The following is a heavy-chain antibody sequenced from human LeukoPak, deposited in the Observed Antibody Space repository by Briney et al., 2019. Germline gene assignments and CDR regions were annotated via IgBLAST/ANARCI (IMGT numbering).Heavy chain of an antibody. D-gene: IGHD3-16*01. CDR1: GFTFRTYA. CDR2: FRGSDGDT. V-gene: IGHV3-23*01. CDR3: AKGGGGATYYCDC. Sequence: GGSLRLSCAASGFTFRTYAMSWVRQTPGKGLEWVSTFRGSDGDTYYADSVKGRFTISRDDSKNTLYLQMNSLRAEDTAVYYCAKGGGGATYYCDCWGQGTLVTVSS. J-gene: IGHJ4*02.